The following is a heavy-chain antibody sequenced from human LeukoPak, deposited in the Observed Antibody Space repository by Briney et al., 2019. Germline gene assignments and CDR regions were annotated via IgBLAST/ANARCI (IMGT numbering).Heavy chain of an antibody. CDR2: IRGDGNEK. J-gene: IGHJ4*02. Sequence: GGSLRLSCAASGFSFSSYWMTWVRQAPGRGLEFVANIRGDGNEKYCMDPMKGRLTISRDNAKNSLFLQMSGLRAEDTAVYYCMTELLGYRGQGTLVTVSS. D-gene: IGHD1-14*01. CDR3: MTELLGY. V-gene: IGHV3-7*03. CDR1: GFSFSSYW.